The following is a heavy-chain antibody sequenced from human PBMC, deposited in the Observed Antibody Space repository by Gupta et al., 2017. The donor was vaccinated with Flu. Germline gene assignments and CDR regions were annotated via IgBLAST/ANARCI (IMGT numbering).Heavy chain of an antibody. CDR1: GYPFTGYY. D-gene: IGHD1-7*01. CDR2: INPNSGGT. J-gene: IGHJ5*02. CDR3: ARGGPYNWNYWFDP. Sequence: QVQLVRSGAEVKKPGASVKVSCKASGYPFTGYYMHWGRQAPGKGLEWMGWINPNSGGTNYAQKFQGWVTMTRDTSISTAYMELSRLRSDDTAVYYCARGGPYNWNYWFDPWGQGTLVTVSS. V-gene: IGHV1-2*04.